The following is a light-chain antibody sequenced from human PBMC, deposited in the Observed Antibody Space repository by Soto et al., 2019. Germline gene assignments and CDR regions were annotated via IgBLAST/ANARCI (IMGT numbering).Light chain of an antibody. Sequence: QSAVSQSASASWSPGQLITISCTGTSSDVGAFIYVSWYQQHPGKAPKLMIYDVNNRPSGVSNRFSGSKSGNTASLTISGLQAEDEADYYCSSYTTSPLYYVFGTGTKVTVL. CDR1: SSDVGAFIY. J-gene: IGLJ1*01. CDR3: SSYTTSPLYYV. CDR2: DVN. V-gene: IGLV2-14*01.